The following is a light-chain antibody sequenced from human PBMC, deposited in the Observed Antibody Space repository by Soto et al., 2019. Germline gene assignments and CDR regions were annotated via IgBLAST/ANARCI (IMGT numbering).Light chain of an antibody. Sequence: EIVLTQSPGTLSLSPGERATLSCRASQRVSSSYLAWYQQKPGQPPRLLIYDASNRATGVPDRFSGSGSGPDCTLAISRLEPEDFAVYYCQQYGGSPTFGLGTKVDSK. J-gene: IGKJ1*01. CDR3: QQYGGSPT. CDR1: QRVSSSY. CDR2: DAS. V-gene: IGKV3-20*01.